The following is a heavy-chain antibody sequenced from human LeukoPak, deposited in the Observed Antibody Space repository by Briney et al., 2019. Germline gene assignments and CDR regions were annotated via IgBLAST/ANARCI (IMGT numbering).Heavy chain of an antibody. V-gene: IGHV3-15*01. CDR1: GFTFSNAW. D-gene: IGHD3-22*01. CDR2: IKSKTDGGTT. Sequence: GGSLRLSCAASGFTFSNAWMSWVRQAPGKGLEWVGRIKSKTDGGTTDYAAPVKGRFTISRDDSKNTLYLQMNSLRTEDTAVYYCVSSGSLDAFDIWGEGTRVTVSS. J-gene: IGHJ3*02. CDR3: VSSGSLDAFDI.